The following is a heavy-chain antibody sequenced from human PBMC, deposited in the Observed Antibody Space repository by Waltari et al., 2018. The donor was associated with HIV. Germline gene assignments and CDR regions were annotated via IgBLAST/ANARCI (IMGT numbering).Heavy chain of an antibody. CDR1: GFTFSSYW. Sequence: EVQLVESGGGLVQPGGSLRLSCAASGFTFSSYWMSWVRQAPGKGLEWEANIKQDGSEKYYVDSVKGRFTISRDNAKNSLYLQMNSLRAEDTAVYYCARDRIAARRSYYYGMDVWGQGP. V-gene: IGHV3-7*01. J-gene: IGHJ6*02. CDR2: IKQDGSEK. CDR3: ARDRIAARRSYYYGMDV. D-gene: IGHD6-6*01.